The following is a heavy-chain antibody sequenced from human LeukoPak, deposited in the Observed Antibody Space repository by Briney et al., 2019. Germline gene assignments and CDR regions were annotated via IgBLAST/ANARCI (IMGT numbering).Heavy chain of an antibody. V-gene: IGHV1-69*13. D-gene: IGHD3-9*01. J-gene: IGHJ4*02. CDR2: ITPLFGTA. CDR1: GGSFSKYT. CDR3: ARRRLSEHWLTREEGYFDY. Sequence: SVKVSCKASGGSFSKYTISWVRQRPGQGLEWMGGITPLFGTANCAQKFQGRVTITADESTSTAYMELSSLRSEDTAVYYCARRRLSEHWLTREEGYFDYWGQGTLVTVSS.